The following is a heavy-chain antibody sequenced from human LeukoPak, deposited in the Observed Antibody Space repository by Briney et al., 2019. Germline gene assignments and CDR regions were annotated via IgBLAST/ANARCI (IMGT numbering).Heavy chain of an antibody. Sequence: KSSETLSLTCAVYGGSFSGYYWSWIRQPPGKGLEWIGEINHSGSTNYNPSLKSRVTISVDTSKNQFSLKVSSVTAADTAVYYCAREKVGLRRGYYFDYWGQGTLVTVSS. D-gene: IGHD1-26*01. CDR1: GGSFSGYY. CDR2: INHSGST. V-gene: IGHV4-34*01. CDR3: AREKVGLRRGYYFDY. J-gene: IGHJ4*02.